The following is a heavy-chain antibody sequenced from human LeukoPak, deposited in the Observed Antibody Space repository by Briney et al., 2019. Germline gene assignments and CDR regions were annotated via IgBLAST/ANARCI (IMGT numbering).Heavy chain of an antibody. CDR2: IWYDGSYK. J-gene: IGHJ5*02. Sequence: GGSLRLSCAASGFTFSNYGMHWVSQAPGKGLEWVAVIWYDGSYKSYGDSVKGRFTISRDNSKNTLSLQMNSLRADDTAVYYCARDTLIAAPKTGTVTRIGWFDTWGQGTLVTVSS. D-gene: IGHD6-13*01. V-gene: IGHV3-33*01. CDR1: GFTFSNYG. CDR3: ARDTLIAAPKTGTVTRIGWFDT.